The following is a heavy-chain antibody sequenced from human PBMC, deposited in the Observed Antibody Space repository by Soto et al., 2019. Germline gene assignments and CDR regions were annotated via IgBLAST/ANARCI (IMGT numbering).Heavy chain of an antibody. CDR1: GFTFSSYG. CDR3: ARDYTTYYYDSSGYSTFDY. D-gene: IGHD3-22*01. V-gene: IGHV3-33*01. CDR2: IWYDGSNK. J-gene: IGHJ4*02. Sequence: QVQLVESRGGVVQPGRSLRLSCAASGFTFSSYGMHWVRQAPGKVLEWVAVIWYDGSNKYYADSVKGRFTISRDNSKNTLYLQMNSLRAEDTAVYYCARDYTTYYYDSSGYSTFDYWGQGTLVTVSS.